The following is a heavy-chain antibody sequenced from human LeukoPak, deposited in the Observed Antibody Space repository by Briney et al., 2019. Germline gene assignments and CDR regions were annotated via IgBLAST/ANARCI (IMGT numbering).Heavy chain of an antibody. CDR2: INPNNGVT. CDR1: GYSFAGYY. J-gene: IGHJ5*02. V-gene: IGHV1-2*06. Sequence: ASVKVSCKASGYSFAGYYLHWVRQAPGQGLEWMGRINPNNGVTTYAQKFQDRVTMTRDTSISTAYMGLSRLTSDDSAVYYCARGHDNWFDPWGQGTLVIVSS. CDR3: ARGHDNWFDP.